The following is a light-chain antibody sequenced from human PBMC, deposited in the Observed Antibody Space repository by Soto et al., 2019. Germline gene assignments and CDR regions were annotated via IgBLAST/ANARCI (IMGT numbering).Light chain of an antibody. CDR1: SSDVGDFNY. J-gene: IGLJ2*01. V-gene: IGLV2-14*03. CDR2: DVT. CDR3: RSYSSSSTHVV. Sequence: QSALTQPASVSGSPGRSVTISCTGSSSDVGDFNYVSWYQHLPGRAPKLIIYDVTNRPSGISNRFSASKSGRTASLTISVLQAEDEADYYCRSYSSSSTHVVFGGGTKLTVL.